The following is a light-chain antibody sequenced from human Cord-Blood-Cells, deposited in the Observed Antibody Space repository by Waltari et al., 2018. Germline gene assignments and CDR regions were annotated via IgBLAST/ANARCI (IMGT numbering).Light chain of an antibody. V-gene: IGKV3-20*01. CDR1: QSVSSSY. J-gene: IGKJ1*01. CDR3: QQYGSSPWT. CDR2: GAS. Sequence: DIVLTQSPGTLSLSPGERATLSCRANQSVSSSYLAWYQQKPGQAPMLLIYGASSSATGIPDRFSGSGSGTDFTLTISRLEPEDFAVYYCQQYGSSPWTFGQGTKVEIK.